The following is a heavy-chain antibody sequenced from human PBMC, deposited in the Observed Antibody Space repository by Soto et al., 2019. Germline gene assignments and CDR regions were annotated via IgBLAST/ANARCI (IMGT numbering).Heavy chain of an antibody. CDR3: VRDRVGYSYDFNY. CDR2: INFDGSIT. CDR1: GFALSSCW. D-gene: IGHD5-18*01. V-gene: IGHV3-74*01. J-gene: IGHJ4*02. Sequence: EVQLVESGGGLVRPGGSLTLSCAASGFALSSCWMHWVRQAPGKGPEWVSRINFDGSITTYADSVKGRFTISRDNAKKTLDMQMDSLRDEDTAVYYCVRDRVGYSYDFNYWGQGAQVTVSS.